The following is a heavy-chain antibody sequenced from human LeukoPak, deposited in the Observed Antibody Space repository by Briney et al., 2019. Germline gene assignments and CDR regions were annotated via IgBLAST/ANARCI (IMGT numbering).Heavy chain of an antibody. J-gene: IGHJ4*02. CDR1: GFTFSRYW. Sequence: GGSLRLSCAASGFTFSRYWMNWVRQAPGQGVEWVASIKEDGSEKSYVDSVKGRFTISRDNAKNSLYLQMNSLRAEDTAIYYCVSCGTTTCIIRFDHWGQGTLVTVSS. CDR3: VSCGTTTCIIRFDH. D-gene: IGHD2-2*01. CDR2: IKEDGSEK. V-gene: IGHV3-7*01.